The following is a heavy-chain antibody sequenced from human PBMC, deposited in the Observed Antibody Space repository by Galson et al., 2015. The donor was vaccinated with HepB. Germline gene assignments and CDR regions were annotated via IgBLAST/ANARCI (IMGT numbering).Heavy chain of an antibody. CDR1: GFTLRSYE. CDR2: ISGSGDTV. J-gene: IGHJ6*02. D-gene: IGHD5-18*01. Sequence: SLRLSCAASGFTLRSYEMNWVRQAPGKGLEWVSYISGSGDTVYYADSVKGRFTISRDNAKNSLSLQMNSLRAEDTAVYYCAREGEYNYGYGMDVWGQGTTVTVSS. V-gene: IGHV3-48*03. CDR3: AREGEYNYGYGMDV.